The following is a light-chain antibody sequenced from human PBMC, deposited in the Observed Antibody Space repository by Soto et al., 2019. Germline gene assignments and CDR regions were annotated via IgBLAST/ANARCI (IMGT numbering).Light chain of an antibody. CDR2: SNN. CDR3: AAWDDGLNGSWV. CDR1: SSNIGSNT. Sequence: QSVLTQPPSASGTTGQRVAISCSGSSSNIGSNTVNWYQQLPGTAPKLLIYSNNQRPSGVPDRFSASKSGTSASLAISGLQSEDEADYYCAAWDDGLNGSWVFGGGTKLTVL. V-gene: IGLV1-44*01. J-gene: IGLJ3*02.